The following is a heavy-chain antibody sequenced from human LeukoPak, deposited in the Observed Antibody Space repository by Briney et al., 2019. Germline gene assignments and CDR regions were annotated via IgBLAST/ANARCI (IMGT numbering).Heavy chain of an antibody. CDR3: ARDYGSMPPKYYFDY. D-gene: IGHD1-26*01. CDR2: INPNSGGT. CDR1: GYTFTGYY. J-gene: IGHJ4*02. Sequence: ASVKVSCKASGYTFTGYYMHWVRQAPGQGLEWMGWINPNSGGTNYAQKFQGRVTMTRDMSTSTVYMELSSLRSEDTAVYYCARDYGSMPPKYYFDYWGQGTLVTVSS. V-gene: IGHV1-2*02.